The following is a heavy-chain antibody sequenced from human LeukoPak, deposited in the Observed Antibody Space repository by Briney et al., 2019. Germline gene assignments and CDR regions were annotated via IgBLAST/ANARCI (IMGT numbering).Heavy chain of an antibody. CDR3: ARVLAYCGGDCYSPDAFDI. CDR1: GGSISSGDYY. Sequence: PSQTLSHTCTVSGGSISSGDYYWSWIRQPPGKGLEWIGYIYYSGSTYYNPSLKSRVTISVDTSKNQFSLKLSSVTAADTAVYYCARVLAYCGGDCYSPDAFDIWGQGTMVTVSS. J-gene: IGHJ3*02. V-gene: IGHV4-30-4*01. CDR2: IYYSGST. D-gene: IGHD2-21*02.